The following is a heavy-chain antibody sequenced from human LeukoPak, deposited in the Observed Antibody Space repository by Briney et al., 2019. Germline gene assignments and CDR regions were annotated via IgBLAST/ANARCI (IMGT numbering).Heavy chain of an antibody. CDR1: GFTFSSYG. D-gene: IGHD6-19*01. V-gene: IGHV3-30*18. Sequence: GGSLRLSCAASGFTFSSYGMHWVRQDPGKGLEWVAVISYDGSNKYYADSVKGRFTISRDNSKNTLYLQMNSLRAEDTAVYYCAKGGWSLYYFDYWGQGTLVTVSS. CDR3: AKGGWSLYYFDY. J-gene: IGHJ4*02. CDR2: ISYDGSNK.